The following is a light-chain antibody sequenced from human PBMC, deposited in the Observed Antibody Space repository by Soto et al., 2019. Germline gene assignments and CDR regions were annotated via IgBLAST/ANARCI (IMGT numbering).Light chain of an antibody. Sequence: QPVLTQPPSASGTPGQRVTISCSGSASNIGSKTVDWYQHLPGTAPKLLIHRTFQRPSGVPARFSGSKSDTSASLAISGLQSEDEADYYCAAWDDTLDEYVFGTGTKVTVL. V-gene: IGLV1-44*01. CDR2: RTF. CDR3: AAWDDTLDEYV. J-gene: IGLJ1*01. CDR1: ASNIGSKT.